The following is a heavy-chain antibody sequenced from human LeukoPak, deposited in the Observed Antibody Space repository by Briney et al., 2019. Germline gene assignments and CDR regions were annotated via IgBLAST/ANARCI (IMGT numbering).Heavy chain of an antibody. Sequence: SETLSLTCAVYGGAFSGYYWSWIRQPPGKGLEGIGEINHSGGTNYNPSLKSRVTISVDTSKNQFSLKLSSVTAADTAVYYCARGVYSSSRAPFDYWGQGTLVTVSS. V-gene: IGHV4-34*01. D-gene: IGHD6-13*01. CDR3: ARGVYSSSRAPFDY. CDR1: GGAFSGYY. J-gene: IGHJ4*02. CDR2: INHSGGT.